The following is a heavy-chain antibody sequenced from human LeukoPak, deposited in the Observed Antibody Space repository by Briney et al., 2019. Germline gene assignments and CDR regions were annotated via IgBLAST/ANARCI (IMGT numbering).Heavy chain of an antibody. CDR1: GGSISSYY. V-gene: IGHV4-59*08. D-gene: IGHD4-17*01. Sequence: SETLSLTCTVSGGSISSYYWSWIRQPPGKGLEWIGYIYYSGSTNYNPSLKSRVTISVDTSKNQFSLKLSSVTAADTAVYYCARFRTSGDHYFDYWGQGTLVTVSS. J-gene: IGHJ4*02. CDR2: IYYSGST. CDR3: ARFRTSGDHYFDY.